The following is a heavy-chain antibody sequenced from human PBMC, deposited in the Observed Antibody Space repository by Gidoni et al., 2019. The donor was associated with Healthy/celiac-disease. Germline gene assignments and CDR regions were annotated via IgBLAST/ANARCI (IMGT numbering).Heavy chain of an antibody. CDR3: ARSIGSIVVGTDAFDI. V-gene: IGHV3-7*01. CDR2: IKQDGSEK. D-gene: IGHD3-22*01. CDR1: GFIFSSYW. Sequence: EVQLVESGGGLVQPGGSLRLSCAASGFIFSSYWMSWVRQAPGKGLEWVANIKQDGSEKYYVDSVKGRFTISRDNAKNSLYLQMNSLRAEDTAVYYCARSIGSIVVGTDAFDIWGQGTMVTVSS. J-gene: IGHJ3*02.